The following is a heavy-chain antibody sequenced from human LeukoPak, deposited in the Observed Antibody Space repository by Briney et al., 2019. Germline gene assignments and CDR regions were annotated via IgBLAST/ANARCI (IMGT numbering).Heavy chain of an antibody. CDR1: GGSISRFY. CDR2: IYYSGST. D-gene: IGHD3-10*01. J-gene: IGHJ5*02. V-gene: IGHV4-59*08. CDR3: ARLDYYGSGGT. Sequence: SETLSLTCTVSGGSISRFYWSWIRQPPGKGLEWIGYIYYSGSTNYNPSLKSRVTISVDTSKNQFSLKLSSVTAADTAVYYCARLDYYGSGGTWGQGTLVTVSS.